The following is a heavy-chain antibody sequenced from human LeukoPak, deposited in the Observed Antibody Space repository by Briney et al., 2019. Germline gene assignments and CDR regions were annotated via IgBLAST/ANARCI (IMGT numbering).Heavy chain of an antibody. V-gene: IGHV4-59*01. CDR1: GGSISSYY. J-gene: IGHJ4*01. Sequence: SETLSLTCAVSGGSISSYYWSWIRQPPGKGLEWIGYIYYSGGTNYNPSLKSQVTISLDTSKNQFSLNLSSMTAADTAVYYCARGGGIGAMDLPSFDYWGHGTLVTVSA. CDR3: ARGGGIGAMDLPSFDY. D-gene: IGHD5-18*01. CDR2: IYYSGGT.